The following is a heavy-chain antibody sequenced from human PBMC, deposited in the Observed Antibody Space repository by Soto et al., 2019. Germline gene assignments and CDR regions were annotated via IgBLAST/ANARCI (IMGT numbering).Heavy chain of an antibody. V-gene: IGHV1-69*01. CDR2: IIPIFGTA. Sequence: QVQLVQSGAEVKKPGSSVKVSCKASGGTFSSYAISWVRQAPGQGLEWMGGIIPIFGTANYAQKFQGRVTITADESTGTAYMELSSLRSEDTAVYYCARDLAPNSGSYYYFDYWGQGTLVTVSS. CDR1: GGTFSSYA. J-gene: IGHJ4*02. CDR3: ARDLAPNSGSYYYFDY. D-gene: IGHD1-26*01.